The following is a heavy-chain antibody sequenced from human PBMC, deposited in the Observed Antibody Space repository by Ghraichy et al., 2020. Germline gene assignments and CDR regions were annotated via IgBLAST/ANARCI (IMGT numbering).Heavy chain of an antibody. CDR3: ARDVTIFGVDNWLDP. D-gene: IGHD3-3*01. V-gene: IGHV3-48*02. J-gene: IGHJ5*02. CDR2: ISSSSGPI. CDR1: GFTFSSYS. Sequence: GGSLRLSCAASGFTFSSYSMNWVRQAPGKGLEWVSYISSSSGPIYYADSVKGRFTISRDDAKNSLYLQMNSLRDEDTAVYYCARDVTIFGVDNWLDPWGQGTLVTVSS.